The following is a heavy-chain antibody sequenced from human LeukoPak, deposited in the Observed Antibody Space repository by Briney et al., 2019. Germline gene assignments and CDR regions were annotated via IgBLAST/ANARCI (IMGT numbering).Heavy chain of an antibody. D-gene: IGHD2-2*01. CDR1: GGTFSSYA. J-gene: IGHJ4*02. Sequence: ASVKVSCTASGGTFSSYAISWVRQAPGQGLEWMGGIIPIFGTANYAQKFQGRVTITADESTSTAYMELSSLRSEDTAVYYCARSVVPAAPADYWGQGTLVTVSS. V-gene: IGHV1-69*13. CDR3: ARSVVPAAPADY. CDR2: IIPIFGTA.